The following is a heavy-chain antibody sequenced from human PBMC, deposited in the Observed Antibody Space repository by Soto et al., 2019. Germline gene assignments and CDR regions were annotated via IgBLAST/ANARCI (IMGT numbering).Heavy chain of an antibody. J-gene: IGHJ4*02. CDR1: GFTFSSYA. Sequence: EVQLLESGGGLVQPGGSLRLSCAASGFTFSSYAMWWVRQAPGKGLECVSAISGGGETTYYADSVKGRFTISRDNSKNTLELQMNSLRAEDTAVYYCAFNSGSGSYYFAFWGQGTLVTVSS. V-gene: IGHV3-23*01. D-gene: IGHD3-10*01. CDR3: AFNSGSGSYYFAF. CDR2: ISGGGETT.